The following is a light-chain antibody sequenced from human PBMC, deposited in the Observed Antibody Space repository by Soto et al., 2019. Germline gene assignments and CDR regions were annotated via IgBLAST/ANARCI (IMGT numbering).Light chain of an antibody. J-gene: IGLJ2*01. V-gene: IGLV2-14*01. Sequence: QSALTQPASVSGSLGQSITISCTGSNSDIGGDDFVSWYQQHPGRVPRLMIFEVSHRPSGVSYRFSGSKSANTASLTISGLQPEDEADYYCSSYTSANTLVFGGGTKVTVL. CDR1: NSDIGGDDF. CDR3: SSYTSANTLV. CDR2: EVS.